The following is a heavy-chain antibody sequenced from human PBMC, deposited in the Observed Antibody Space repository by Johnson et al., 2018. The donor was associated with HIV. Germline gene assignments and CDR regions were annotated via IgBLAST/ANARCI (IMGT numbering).Heavy chain of an antibody. J-gene: IGHJ3*02. V-gene: IGHV3-30-3*01. CDR3: ARVQGRGLQLYHAFDI. Sequence: QMQLVESGGGVVQPGRSLRLSCAASGFTFSSYAMHWVRQAPGKGLEWVAVISYDGSNKYYADSVKGRFTISRDNSKNTLYLQMNSLRAEDTAVYYCARVQGRGLQLYHAFDIWGPGTVVTVSS. CDR1: GFTFSSYA. CDR2: ISYDGSNK. D-gene: IGHD5-24*01.